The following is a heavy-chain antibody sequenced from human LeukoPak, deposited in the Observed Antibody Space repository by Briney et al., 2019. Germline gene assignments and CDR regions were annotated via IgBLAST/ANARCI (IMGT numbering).Heavy chain of an antibody. D-gene: IGHD1-26*01. J-gene: IGHJ4*02. CDR2: INHSGST. V-gene: IGHV4-34*01. CDR3: ARGLPPLPAGGY. CDR1: GGAFSGYY. Sequence: SETLSLTCAVYGGAFSGYYWSWIRQPPGRGRGWSGEINHSGSTNYNASLKSRVPISIHTSQHQFSLKLSSVTAAETAVYYCARGLPPLPAGGYWGQGTLVTVSS.